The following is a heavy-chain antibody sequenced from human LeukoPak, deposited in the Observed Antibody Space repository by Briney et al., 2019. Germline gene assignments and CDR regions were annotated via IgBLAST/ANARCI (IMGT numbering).Heavy chain of an antibody. CDR3: AREAQDIVVVPAAMNYYYYYGMDV. D-gene: IGHD2-2*01. J-gene: IGHJ6*02. CDR1: GGTFSSYA. CDR2: IIPIFGTA. Sequence: SVKVSCKASGGTFSSYAISWVRQAPGQGLEWMGGIIPIFGTANYAQKFQGRVTITADESTSTAYMELSSLRSEDTAVYYCAREAQDIVVVPAAMNYYYYYGMDVWGQGTTVTVSS. V-gene: IGHV1-69*13.